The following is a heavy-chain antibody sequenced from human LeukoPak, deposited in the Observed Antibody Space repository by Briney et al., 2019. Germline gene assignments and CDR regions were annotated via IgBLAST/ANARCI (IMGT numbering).Heavy chain of an antibody. Sequence: GGSLRLSCAASGFTFDDYAMHWVRQAPGKGLEWVSGISWNSGSIGYADSVKGRFTISRDNAKNSLYLQMNSLRAEDTALYYCAKDTGKGGLLYGDNPLFDYWGQGTLVTVSS. CDR1: GFTFDDYA. CDR2: ISWNSGSI. J-gene: IGHJ4*02. D-gene: IGHD4-17*01. V-gene: IGHV3-9*01. CDR3: AKDTGKGGLLYGDNPLFDY.